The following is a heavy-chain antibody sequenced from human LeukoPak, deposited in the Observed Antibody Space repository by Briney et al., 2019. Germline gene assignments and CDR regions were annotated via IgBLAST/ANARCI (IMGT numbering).Heavy chain of an antibody. D-gene: IGHD4-11*01. Sequence: GASVKVSCKASVYTFTGYYMHWVRQAPGQGLEWMGWINPNSGGTNYAQKFQGRVTMTRDTSISTAYMGLSRLRSDDTAVYYCARESDSSLTFIDYWGQGTLVTVSS. CDR3: ARESDSSLTFIDY. CDR2: INPNSGGT. V-gene: IGHV1-2*02. CDR1: VYTFTGYY. J-gene: IGHJ4*02.